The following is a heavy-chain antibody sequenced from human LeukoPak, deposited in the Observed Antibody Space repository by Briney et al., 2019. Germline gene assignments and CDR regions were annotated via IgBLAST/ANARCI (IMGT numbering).Heavy chain of an antibody. D-gene: IGHD3-22*01. J-gene: IGHJ5*01. CDR3: AKTGTDSSGYYIDS. Sequence: PGGSLRLSCADSGFTFSTYVMSWVRQAPGKGLEWVSTISASRGVTKFADSVKGRFTISRDNSKKTLYLQMNSLRAEDTAVYYCAKTGTDSSGYYIDSWGQGTLVTVSS. CDR1: GFTFSTYV. V-gene: IGHV3-23*01. CDR2: ISASRGVT.